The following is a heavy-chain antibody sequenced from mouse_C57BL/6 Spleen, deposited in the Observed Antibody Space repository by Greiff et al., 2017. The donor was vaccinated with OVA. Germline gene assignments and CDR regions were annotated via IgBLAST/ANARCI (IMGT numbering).Heavy chain of an antibody. D-gene: IGHD1-1*01. J-gene: IGHJ4*01. Sequence: QVQLQQPGAELVRPGSSVKLSCKASGYTFTSYWMHWVKQRPIQGLEWIGNIDPSDSETHYNQKFKDKATLTVDKSSSTAYMQLSSLTSEDSAVYYCASGNYYGSSYAMDYWGQGTSVTVSS. CDR1: GYTFTSYW. CDR3: ASGNYYGSSYAMDY. CDR2: IDPSDSET. V-gene: IGHV1-52*01.